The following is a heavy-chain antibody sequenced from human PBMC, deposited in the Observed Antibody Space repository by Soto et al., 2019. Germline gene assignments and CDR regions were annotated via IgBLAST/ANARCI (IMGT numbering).Heavy chain of an antibody. J-gene: IGHJ5*02. CDR2: IYYSGST. CDR1: GGSISSGGYY. Sequence: SETLSLTCTVPGGSISSGGYYWSWIRQHPGKGLEWIGYIYYSGSTYYNPSLKSRVTISVDTSKNQFSLKPSSVTAADTAVYYCARVVGATTRYPPGRFDPWGQGTLVTVYS. CDR3: ARVVGATTRYPPGRFDP. V-gene: IGHV4-31*03. D-gene: IGHD1-26*01.